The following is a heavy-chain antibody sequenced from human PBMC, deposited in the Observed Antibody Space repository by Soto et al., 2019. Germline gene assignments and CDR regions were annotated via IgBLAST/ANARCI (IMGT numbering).Heavy chain of an antibody. CDR3: ATRKYCPSTTCFDF. CDR1: GGSFSGYY. J-gene: IGHJ4*02. V-gene: IGHV3-66*01. CDR2: IYSDGYT. Sequence: PSETLSLTCAIYGGSFSGYYWSWVRQAPGKGLVWVSIIYSDGYTYYADSVKGRFTISRDTSKNTLYLQMSSLRAEDTAVYYCATRKYCPSTTCFDFWGQGTQVTVSS. D-gene: IGHD2-2*01.